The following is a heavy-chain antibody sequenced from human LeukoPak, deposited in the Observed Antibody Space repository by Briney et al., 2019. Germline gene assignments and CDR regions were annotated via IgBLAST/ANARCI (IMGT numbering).Heavy chain of an antibody. CDR2: IGTTGDT. CDR3: ARGDILTDYSLDP. D-gene: IGHD3-9*01. J-gene: IGHJ5*02. V-gene: IGHV3-13*04. Sequence: GGSLRLSCAASVFTFSNYDMHWVRQATGKGLEWVSGIGTTGDTYYPASVKGRFTISRENAKNSLYLQMNSLRAGDTAVYYCARGDILTDYSLDPWGQGTLVIVSS. CDR1: VFTFSNYD.